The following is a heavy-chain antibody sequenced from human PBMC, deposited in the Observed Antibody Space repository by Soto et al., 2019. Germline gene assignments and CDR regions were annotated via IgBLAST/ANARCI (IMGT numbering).Heavy chain of an antibody. V-gene: IGHV1-2*02. CDR1: GYTFSGYF. CDR3: ARGYYSSSWRVFDY. D-gene: IGHD6-13*01. Sequence: QVQLVQSGADVKKPGASVKVSCNTSGYTFSGYFMHWLRQAPGQGLEWMGWMNPNSGGTDYAQNFQGRVSMTWDTSISTAYMELSRLRSDDTAIYYCARGYYSSSWRVFDYWGQGTLVTVSS. J-gene: IGHJ4*02. CDR2: MNPNSGGT.